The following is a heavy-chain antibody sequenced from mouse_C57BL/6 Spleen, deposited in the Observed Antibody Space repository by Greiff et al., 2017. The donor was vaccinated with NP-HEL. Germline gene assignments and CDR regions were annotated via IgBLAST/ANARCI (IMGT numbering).Heavy chain of an antibody. J-gene: IGHJ2*01. V-gene: IGHV1-80*01. D-gene: IGHD1-1*01. CDR3: ARGGTVVFDY. CDR1: GYAFSSYW. Sequence: QVHVKQSGAELVKPGASVKISCKASGYAFSSYWMNWVKQRPGKGLEWIGQIYPGDGDTNYNGKFKGKATLTADKSSSTAYMQLSSLTSEDSAVYFCARGGTVVFDYWGQGTTLTVPS. CDR2: IYPGDGDT.